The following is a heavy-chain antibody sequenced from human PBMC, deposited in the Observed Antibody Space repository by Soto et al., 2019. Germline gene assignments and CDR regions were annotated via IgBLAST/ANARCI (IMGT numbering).Heavy chain of an antibody. D-gene: IGHD2-15*01. CDR2: FGSRGCCP. CDR3: AKDGSGRPYFDH. J-gene: IGHJ4*02. V-gene: IGHV3-23*01. Sequence: EVQLLESGGGLVQPGGSLRLSCAASGFTFDDYGMTWVRQAPGKGLEWVSTFGSRGCCPSYTDSVKGRFTISRDSSKNTLSLQMNSLRLEDPAVYYCAKDGSGRPYFDHWGQGSLVTVSS. CDR1: GFTFDDYG.